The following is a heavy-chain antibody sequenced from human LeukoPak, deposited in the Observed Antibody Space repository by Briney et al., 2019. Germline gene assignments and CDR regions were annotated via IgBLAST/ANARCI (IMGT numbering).Heavy chain of an antibody. Sequence: GGSLTLSCAAYALTFSDNSINRDRQGPGKGLEWVSSINPTSTAIYYADAVKGRFTISRDNARSSLYLQMNSLRAEDTAVYYCVRLRRNSDRSDYYYFYDYWGQGILVSVSS. D-gene: IGHD3-22*01. V-gene: IGHV3-21*01. CDR2: INPTSTAI. J-gene: IGHJ4*02. CDR3: VRLRRNSDRSDYYYFYDY. CDR1: ALTFSDNS.